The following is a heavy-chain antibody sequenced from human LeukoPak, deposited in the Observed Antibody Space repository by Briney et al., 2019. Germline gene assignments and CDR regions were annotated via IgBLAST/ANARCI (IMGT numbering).Heavy chain of an antibody. CDR2: IYGSGST. CDR3: ARGRVVRGNWFDP. Sequence: PSETLSLTCTVSGGSISSYYWSWIRQPPGKGLEWIGHIYGSGSTNYNPSLKSRVTLSVDTSKNQFSLKLSSVTAADTAVYYCARGRVVRGNWFDPWGQGTLVTVSS. D-gene: IGHD4-23*01. J-gene: IGHJ5*02. V-gene: IGHV4-59*01. CDR1: GGSISSYY.